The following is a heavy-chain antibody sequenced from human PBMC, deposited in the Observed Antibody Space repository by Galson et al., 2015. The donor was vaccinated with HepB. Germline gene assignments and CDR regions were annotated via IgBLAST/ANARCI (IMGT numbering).Heavy chain of an antibody. D-gene: IGHD3-10*01. J-gene: IGHJ2*01. V-gene: IGHV3-23*01. CDR2: IFVSGDYT. CDR1: GFTVSSNS. CDR3: AKGSPQHWNFEL. Sequence: SLRLSCAASGFTVSSNSMTWVRQAPGEGLEWLSSIFVSGDYTYYADSVKGRFSISRDNSKNTVYLQMNSLRAEDAAVYYCAKGSPQHWNFELWGRGTLVTVSP.